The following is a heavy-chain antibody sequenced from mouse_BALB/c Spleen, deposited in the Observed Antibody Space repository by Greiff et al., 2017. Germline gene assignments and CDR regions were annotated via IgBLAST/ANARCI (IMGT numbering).Heavy chain of an antibody. CDR1: GFTFSSYT. CDR2: ISNGGGST. V-gene: IGHV5-12-2*01. Sequence: EVKLVESGGGLVQPGGSLKLSCAASGFTFSSYTMSWVRQTPEKRLEWVAYISNGGGSTYYPDTVKGRFTISRDNAKNTLYLQMSSLKSEDTAMYYCARGFYYGSSYGYWYFDVWGAGTTVTVSS. CDR3: ARGFYYGSSYGYWYFDV. J-gene: IGHJ1*01. D-gene: IGHD1-1*01.